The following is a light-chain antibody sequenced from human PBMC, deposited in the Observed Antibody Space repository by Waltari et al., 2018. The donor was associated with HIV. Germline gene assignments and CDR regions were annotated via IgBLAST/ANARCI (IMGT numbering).Light chain of an antibody. J-gene: IGKJ1*01. CDR2: DTS. Sequence: EIVLTQSPPTLSVSPGDRATLSCRASQTLPNTLAWYQQKPGQPPRLLVYDTSVRAAGVPARFSAGGSGTEFTLSISSLQSEDLALYFCQQYKEGPWTFGQGTRV. CDR3: QQYKEGPWT. CDR1: QTLPNT. V-gene: IGKV3-15*01.